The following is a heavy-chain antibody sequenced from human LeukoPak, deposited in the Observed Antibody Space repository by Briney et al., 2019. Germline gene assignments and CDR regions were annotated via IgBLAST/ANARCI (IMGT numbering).Heavy chain of an antibody. CDR3: ARHGLSIAAAGKVSSRVYYYYGMDV. J-gene: IGHJ6*02. CDR2: IYPGGSDT. Sequence: GESLKISCKGSGYSFTSYWIGWVRQMPGKGLEWMGIIYPGGSDTRYSPSFQGQVTISADKSISTAYLQWSSLKASDTAMYYCARHGLSIAAAGKVSSRVYYYYGMDVWGQGTTVTVSS. D-gene: IGHD6-13*01. V-gene: IGHV5-51*01. CDR1: GYSFTSYW.